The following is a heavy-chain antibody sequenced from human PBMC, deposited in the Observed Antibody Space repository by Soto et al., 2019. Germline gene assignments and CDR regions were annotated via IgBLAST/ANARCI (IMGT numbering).Heavy chain of an antibody. V-gene: IGHV1-46*01. CDR1: GYTFTSYY. J-gene: IGHJ4*02. CDR3: ARDVGPLDC. Sequence: QVQLVQSGAEVKKPGASVKVSCKASGYTFTSYYMHWVPQAPGQGLEWMGIINPSAGSTSYAQKIQGRVTMTRDTSTSTVYMELSSLRSEDTAVYYCARDVGPLDCWGQGTLVTVSS. CDR2: INPSAGST.